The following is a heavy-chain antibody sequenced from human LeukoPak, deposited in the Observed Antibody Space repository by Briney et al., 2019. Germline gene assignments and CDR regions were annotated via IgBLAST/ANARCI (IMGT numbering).Heavy chain of an antibody. V-gene: IGHV4-31*03. CDR2: IYYSGST. CDR1: GGSISSGGYY. Sequence: SQTLSLTCTVSGGSISSGGYYWRWIRQHPGTGLEWIGYIYYSGSTYYNPSLKSRVTISVDTSKNQFSLKLSSVTAADTAVYYCAGTSYGSGSFDYWGQGTLVTVSS. J-gene: IGHJ4*02. D-gene: IGHD3-10*01. CDR3: AGTSYGSGSFDY.